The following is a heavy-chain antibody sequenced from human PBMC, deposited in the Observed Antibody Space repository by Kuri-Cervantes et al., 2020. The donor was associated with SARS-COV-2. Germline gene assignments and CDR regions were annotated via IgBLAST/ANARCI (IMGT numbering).Heavy chain of an antibody. D-gene: IGHD5-24*01. CDR2: ISSSSSTI. CDR1: GFTFSSYS. Sequence: GESLKISCAASGFTFSSYSMNWVRQAPGKGLEWVSYISSSSSTIYYADSVKGRFTISRDNSKNTLYLQMNSLRAEDTAVYYCARSDGYSYFDYWGQGTLVTVSS. CDR3: ARSDGYSYFDY. V-gene: IGHV3-48*01. J-gene: IGHJ4*02.